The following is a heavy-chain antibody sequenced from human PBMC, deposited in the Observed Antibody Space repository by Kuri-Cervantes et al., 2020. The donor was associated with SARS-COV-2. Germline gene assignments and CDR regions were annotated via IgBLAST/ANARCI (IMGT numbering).Heavy chain of an antibody. V-gene: IGHV3-33*01. CDR3: TRGGDYVDH. CDR1: GFTFSSYG. J-gene: IGHJ4*02. CDR2: IWYDGSNK. Sequence: LSLTCAASGFTFSSYGMHWVRQAPGKGLEWVAVIWYDGSNKYYADSVKGRFTISRDNAKNLLFLQMNSLRDEDTAVYYCTRGGDYVDHWGQGALVTVSS.